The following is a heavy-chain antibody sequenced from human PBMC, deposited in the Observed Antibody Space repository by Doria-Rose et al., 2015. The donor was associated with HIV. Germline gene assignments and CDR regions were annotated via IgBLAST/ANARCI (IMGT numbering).Heavy chain of an antibody. CDR3: ARGLLRGGWNDVDYYYGMDV. CDR1: GGSFSGYY. J-gene: IGHJ6*02. CDR2: INHSGST. V-gene: IGHV4-34*01. Sequence: QVQLQESGAGLVKPSETLSLTCAVFGGSFSGYYWSWIRQPPGKGLEWIGEINHSGSTNYRTSLKSRVTISLDTSSNLSPRKLSSVTAADTAVYYCARGLLRGGWNDVDYYYGMDVWGQGTTVTVSS. D-gene: IGHD1-1*01.